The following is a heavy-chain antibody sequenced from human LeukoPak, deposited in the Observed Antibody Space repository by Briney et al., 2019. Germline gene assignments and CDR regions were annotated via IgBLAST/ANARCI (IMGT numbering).Heavy chain of an antibody. J-gene: IGHJ6*02. Sequence: GGSLRLSCAASGFTFSSYSMNWVRQAPGKGLEWVSSISSSSSYIYYADSVKGRFTISRDSAKNSLYLQMNSLRAEDTAVYYCASRIAAAGTMTYYYYGMDVWGQGTTVTVSS. D-gene: IGHD6-13*01. CDR1: GFTFSSYS. CDR2: ISSSSSYI. V-gene: IGHV3-21*01. CDR3: ASRIAAAGTMTYYYYGMDV.